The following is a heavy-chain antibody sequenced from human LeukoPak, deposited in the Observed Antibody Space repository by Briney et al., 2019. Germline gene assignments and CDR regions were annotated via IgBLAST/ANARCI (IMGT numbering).Heavy chain of an antibody. CDR1: GGSISGYY. CDR2: VYTSGST. CDR3: ARSAYARYFDY. J-gene: IGHJ4*02. V-gene: IGHV4-4*07. D-gene: IGHD4-17*01. Sequence: SETLSLTCTVSGGSISGYYWSWIRQPAGKGLEWVGRVYTSGSTNYNPSLKSRVTTSVDSSKNQFSLKLSSVTAADTAVYYCARSAYARYFDYWGQGTLVTVSS.